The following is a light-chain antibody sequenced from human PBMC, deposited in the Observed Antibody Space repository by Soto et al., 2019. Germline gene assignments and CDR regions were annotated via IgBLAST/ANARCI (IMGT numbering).Light chain of an antibody. V-gene: IGKV1-8*01. CDR3: QQYESYPYT. CDR2: AAS. J-gene: IGKJ2*01. Sequence: AIRMTQSPSSLSASTGDRVTITCRASQGISSYLAWYQQKPGKAPKLLIYAASTLQSGVPSRFSGSGSGTDFTLTISSLQPEDFATYFCQQYESYPYTFGQGTKLEIK. CDR1: QGISSY.